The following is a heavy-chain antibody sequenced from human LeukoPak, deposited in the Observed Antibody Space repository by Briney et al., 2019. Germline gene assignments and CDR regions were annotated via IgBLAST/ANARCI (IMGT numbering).Heavy chain of an antibody. D-gene: IGHD1-26*01. V-gene: IGHV1-2*02. J-gene: IGHJ6*02. CDR3: ASLGAITLSYYGTDV. Sequence: GASVKVSCKASGYTFTGYYMHWVRQAPGQGLEWMGWINPNSGGTNYAQKFQGRVTMTRDTTITTVYMELSSLRSDDTAVYYCASLGAITLSYYGTDVWGQGTTVTISS. CDR2: INPNSGGT. CDR1: GYTFTGYY.